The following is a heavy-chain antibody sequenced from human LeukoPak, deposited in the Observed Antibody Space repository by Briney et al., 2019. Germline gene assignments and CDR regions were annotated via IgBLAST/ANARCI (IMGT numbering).Heavy chain of an antibody. CDR1: GYTFTSYD. J-gene: IGHJ4*02. V-gene: IGHV1-8*01. Sequence: ASVKVSCKASGYTFTSYDINWVRQATGQGLEWMGWMNPNSGNTVYAQKLQGRVSMTRNTSISTAYMELSSLRSEETAVYYCARIFRRFGELLTWGYWGQGTLVTVSS. D-gene: IGHD3-10*01. CDR3: ARIFRRFGELLTWGY. CDR2: MNPNSGNT.